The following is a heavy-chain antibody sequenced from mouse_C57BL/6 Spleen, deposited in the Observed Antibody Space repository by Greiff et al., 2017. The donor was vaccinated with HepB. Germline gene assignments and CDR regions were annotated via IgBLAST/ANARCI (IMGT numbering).Heavy chain of an antibody. V-gene: IGHV1-82*01. J-gene: IGHJ4*01. CDR1: GYAFSSSW. Sequence: QVQLKQSGPELVKPGASVKISCKASGYAFSSSWMNWVKQRPGQGLEWIGRIYPGDGDTNYNGKFKGKATLTADKSSSTAYMQLSSLTSEDSAVYFCARLFMDYWGQGTSVTVSS. CDR3: ARLFMDY. CDR2: IYPGDGDT.